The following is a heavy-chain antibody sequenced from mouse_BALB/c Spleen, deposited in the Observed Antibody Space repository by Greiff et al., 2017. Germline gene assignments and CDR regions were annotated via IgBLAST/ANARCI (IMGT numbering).Heavy chain of an antibody. V-gene: IGHV1-80*01. J-gene: IGHJ2*01. D-gene: IGHD1-1*01. CDR1: GYAFSSYW. CDR2: IYPGDGDT. Sequence: QVHVKQSGAELVRPGSSVKISCKASGYAFSSYWMNWVKQRPGQGLEWIGQIYPGDGDTNYNGKFKGKATLTADKSSSTAYMQLSSLTSEDSAVYFCARRTTVVPSYFDYWGQGTTLTVSS. CDR3: ARRTTVVPSYFDY.